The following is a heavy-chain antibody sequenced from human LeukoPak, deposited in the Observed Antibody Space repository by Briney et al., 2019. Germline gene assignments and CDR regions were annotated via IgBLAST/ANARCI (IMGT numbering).Heavy chain of an antibody. D-gene: IGHD3-22*01. CDR1: GGSISSYY. J-gene: IGHJ4*02. Sequence: PSENLSLTCTVSGGSISSYYWSWIRQPPGKGLEWIGYIYYSGSTNYNPSLKSRVTISVDTSKNQFSLKLSSVTAADTAVYYCARHDSSGMEGNYWGQGTLVTVSS. V-gene: IGHV4-59*08. CDR2: IYYSGST. CDR3: ARHDSSGMEGNY.